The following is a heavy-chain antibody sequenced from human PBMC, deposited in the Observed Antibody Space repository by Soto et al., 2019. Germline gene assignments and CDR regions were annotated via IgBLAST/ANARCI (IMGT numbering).Heavy chain of an antibody. Sequence: SETLSLTCTVPGGSISSSSYYWGWIRQPPGKVLELIGSIYYSVSTYYNPSLKSRVTISVDTSKNQFSLKLSSVTAADTVVYYCARRGSSSSRGYFDYWGQGTLVTVSS. D-gene: IGHD6-6*01. CDR3: ARRGSSSSRGYFDY. CDR1: GGSISSSSYY. V-gene: IGHV4-39*01. J-gene: IGHJ4*02. CDR2: IYYSVST.